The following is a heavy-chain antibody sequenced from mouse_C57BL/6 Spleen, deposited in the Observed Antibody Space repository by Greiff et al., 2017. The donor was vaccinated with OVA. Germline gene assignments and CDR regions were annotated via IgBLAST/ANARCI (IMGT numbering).Heavy chain of an antibody. CDR1: GYTFTDYY. CDR2: IGPGSGST. CDR3: ARWGYYGSSYDYYAMDY. J-gene: IGHJ4*01. D-gene: IGHD1-1*01. V-gene: IGHV1-77*01. Sequence: QVQLQQSGAELVKPGASVKISCKASGYTFTDYYINWVKQRPGQGLEWIGKIGPGSGSTYYNEKFKGKATLTADKSSSTAYMQLSSLTSEDSAVYFCARWGYYGSSYDYYAMDYWGQGTSVTVSS.